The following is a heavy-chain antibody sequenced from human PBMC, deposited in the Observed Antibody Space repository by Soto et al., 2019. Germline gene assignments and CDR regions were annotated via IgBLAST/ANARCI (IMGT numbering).Heavy chain of an antibody. CDR2: ISLYSDGT. D-gene: IGHD2-2*01. CDR1: GYTFSNYG. CDR3: ARVVPGADDWFGT. V-gene: IGHV1-18*01. Sequence: ASVKVSCKASGYTFSNYGITWVRQAPGQPLEWLGWISLYSDGTNYAQKFQGRVSMTTDTSTTTAYMELRSLRHDDTAVYYCARVVPGADDWFGTWGQGTLVTASS. J-gene: IGHJ5*02.